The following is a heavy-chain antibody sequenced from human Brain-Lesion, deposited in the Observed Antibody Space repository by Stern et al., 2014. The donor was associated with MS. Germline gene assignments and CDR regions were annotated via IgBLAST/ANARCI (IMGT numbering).Heavy chain of an antibody. Sequence: QVQLVQSGPEVKKPGSSVQVSCKASGGTFGTYPITWLRQAPGQGLEWMGRIIPLFGSPNYAQKFQGRVTITADRSTTTVYMKLSSLKSDDAAVYYCAKDGPALVTNWFDPWGRGTLVTVSS. CDR1: GGTFGTYP. CDR2: IIPLFGSP. D-gene: IGHD5-18*01. J-gene: IGHJ5*02. V-gene: IGHV1-69*06. CDR3: AKDGPALVTNWFDP.